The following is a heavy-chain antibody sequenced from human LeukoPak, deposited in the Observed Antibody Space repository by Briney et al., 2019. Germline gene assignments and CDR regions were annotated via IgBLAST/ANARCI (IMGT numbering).Heavy chain of an antibody. J-gene: IGHJ6*03. V-gene: IGHV1-46*01. CDR1: GYTFTSYY. Sequence: ASVKVSCKASGYTFTSYYMHWVRQAPGQGLEWMGIINPSGGSTSYAQKFQGRVTMTRDTSTSTAYMELSSLRSEDTAVYYCARAYCGGDCYEDYYYYMDVWGKGTTVTVSS. CDR2: INPSGGST. CDR3: ARAYCGGDCYEDYYYYMDV. D-gene: IGHD2-21*01.